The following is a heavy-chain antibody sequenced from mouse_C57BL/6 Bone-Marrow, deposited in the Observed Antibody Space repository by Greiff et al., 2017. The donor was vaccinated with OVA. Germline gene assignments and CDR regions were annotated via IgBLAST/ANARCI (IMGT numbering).Heavy chain of an antibody. CDR1: GYSITSGYY. Sequence: EVKLVESGPGLVKPSQSLSLTCSVTGYSITSGYYWNWIRQFPGNKLEWMSYISYDGSNNYNPSLKNRISITRDTSKNQFFLKLNSVTTEDTATYYCARDGTFYAMDYWGQGTSVTVSS. J-gene: IGHJ4*01. CDR2: ISYDGSN. CDR3: ARDGTFYAMDY. D-gene: IGHD1-1*02. V-gene: IGHV3-6*01.